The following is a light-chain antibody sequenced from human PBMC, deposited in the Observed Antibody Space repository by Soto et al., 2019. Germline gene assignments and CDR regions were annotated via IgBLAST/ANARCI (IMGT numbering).Light chain of an antibody. J-gene: IGLJ1*01. Sequence: QSVLTQPPSASGSPGQSVTISCSGTSSDVGGCKFVSWYQQYPGKAPKLIIYEVSKRPSGVPDRFSGSKSGNTASLTVSGLQAEDEADYYCSSCGGSSNPYVLGTGTKLTVL. V-gene: IGLV2-8*01. CDR1: SSDVGGCKF. CDR2: EVS. CDR3: SSCGGSSNPYV.